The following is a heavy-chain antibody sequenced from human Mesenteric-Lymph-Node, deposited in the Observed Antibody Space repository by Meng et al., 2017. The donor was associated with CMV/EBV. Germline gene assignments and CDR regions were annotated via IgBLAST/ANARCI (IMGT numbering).Heavy chain of an antibody. V-gene: IGHV4-39*02. Sequence: SLTCTVSGGYISSSNSYWGYIRQPPGKGLEWIGSIYRSGTTYYNPSLKSRVTLSVDTSKNHFSLKLTSVTAADTAVYYCSNFSPPRDYWGQGILVTVSS. J-gene: IGHJ4*02. CDR3: SNFSPPRDY. CDR1: GGYISSSNSY. CDR2: IYRSGTT.